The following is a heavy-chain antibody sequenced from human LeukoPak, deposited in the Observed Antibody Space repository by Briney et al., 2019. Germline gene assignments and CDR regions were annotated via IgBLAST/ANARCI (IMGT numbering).Heavy chain of an antibody. V-gene: IGHV1-18*01. CDR1: GYTFTSYG. CDR2: ISGYNGNT. CDR3: ARDQLGGAEYFQH. D-gene: IGHD3-10*01. J-gene: IGHJ1*01. Sequence: ASVNVSCKASGYTFTSYGIIWVRQAPGQGLEWMGWISGYNGNTNYAQKLQGRVTMTTDTSTSTAYMELRSLRSDDTAVYYCARDQLGGAEYFQHWGQGTLVTVSS.